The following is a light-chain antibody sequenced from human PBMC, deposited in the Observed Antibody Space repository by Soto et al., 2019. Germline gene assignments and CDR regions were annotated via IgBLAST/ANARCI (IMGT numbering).Light chain of an antibody. J-gene: IGLJ2*01. CDR3: QVWDTRSDHVV. CDR1: NIGSKS. CDR2: YDN. Sequence: SYELTQPPSVSVAPGKTARITRGGNNIGSKSVHWYQQKPGQAPVLVIYYDNTRPSGIPERISGSNSGNTATLTFSRVEAEDEADYYCQVWDTRSDHVVFGGGTQLTVL. V-gene: IGLV3-21*04.